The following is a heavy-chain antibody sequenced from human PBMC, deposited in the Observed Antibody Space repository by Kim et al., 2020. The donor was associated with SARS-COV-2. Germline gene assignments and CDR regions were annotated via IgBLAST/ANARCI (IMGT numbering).Heavy chain of an antibody. CDR1: GGSISSSSYY. CDR2: IYYSGST. D-gene: IGHD3-10*01. J-gene: IGHJ4*02. CDR3: ASNSYGSGSYYPNFDY. Sequence: SETLSLTCTVSGGSISSSSYYWGWIRQPPGKGLEWIGSIYYSGSTYYNPSLKSRVTISVDTSKNQFSLKLSSVTAADTAVYYCASNSYGSGSYYPNFDYWGQGTLVTVSS. V-gene: IGHV4-39*07.